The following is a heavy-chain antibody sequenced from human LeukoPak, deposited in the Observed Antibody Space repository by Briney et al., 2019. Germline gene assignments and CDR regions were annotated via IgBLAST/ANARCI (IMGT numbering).Heavy chain of an antibody. CDR2: IKSKTDGGTT. J-gene: IGHJ3*02. CDR1: GFTFSNAW. D-gene: IGHD5-24*01. CDR3: TTAAGYNDAFDI. V-gene: IGHV3-15*01. Sequence: GGSLRLSCAASGFTFSNAWMSWVRQAPGKGLEWVGRIKSKTDGGTTDYAAPVKGRLTISRDDSKNTLYLQMNSLKTEDTAVYYCTTAAGYNDAFDIWGQGTMVTVSS.